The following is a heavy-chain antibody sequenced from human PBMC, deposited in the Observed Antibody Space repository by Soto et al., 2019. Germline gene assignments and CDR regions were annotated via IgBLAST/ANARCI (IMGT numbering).Heavy chain of an antibody. CDR2: ISAYNGNT. J-gene: IGHJ5*02. CDR3: ARARTSDDPNNWFDP. Sequence: ASVKVSCKASGYTLTSYGISWVRQAPGQGLEWMGWISAYNGNTNYAQKLQGRVTMTTDTSTSTAYMELRSLRSDDTAVYYCARARTSDDPNNWFDPWGQGTLVTVSS. D-gene: IGHD2-2*01. CDR1: GYTLTSYG. V-gene: IGHV1-18*01.